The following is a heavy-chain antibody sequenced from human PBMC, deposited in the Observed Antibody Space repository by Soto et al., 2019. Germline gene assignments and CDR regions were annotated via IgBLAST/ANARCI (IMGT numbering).Heavy chain of an antibody. D-gene: IGHD3-9*01. Sequence: GGSLRLSCAASGFTFSSYGMHWVRQAPGKGLEWVAVIWYDGSNKYYADSVKGRFTISRDNSKNTLYLQMNSLRAEDTAVYYCARSLTYYDILTGYYLEKNDAFDIWGQGTMVTVSS. J-gene: IGHJ3*02. CDR1: GFTFSSYG. V-gene: IGHV3-33*01. CDR3: ARSLTYYDILTGYYLEKNDAFDI. CDR2: IWYDGSNK.